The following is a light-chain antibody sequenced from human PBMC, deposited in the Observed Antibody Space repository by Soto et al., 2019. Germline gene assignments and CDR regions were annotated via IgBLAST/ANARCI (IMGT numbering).Light chain of an antibody. Sequence: ILMTQSPVTLSVSPGDSATLSCSASQSIGSNLAWYQQKPGQAPRLLIYAASTRVTGLPGRFSGRGSGTEFTLTISGLQSEDFAIHYCQHYTNWPPITFGQGTRLEIK. CDR3: QHYTNWPPIT. J-gene: IGKJ5*01. CDR1: QSIGSN. CDR2: AAS. V-gene: IGKV3-15*01.